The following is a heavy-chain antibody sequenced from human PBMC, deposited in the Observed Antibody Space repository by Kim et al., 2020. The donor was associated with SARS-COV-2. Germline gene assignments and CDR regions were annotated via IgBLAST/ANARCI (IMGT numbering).Heavy chain of an antibody. D-gene: IGHD5-18*01. Sequence: SETLSLTCAVYGGSFSGYYWSWIRQPPGKGLEWIGEINHSGSTNYNPSLKSRVTISVDTSKNQFSLKLSSVTAADTAVYYCARGLWLLVDYFDYWGQGTLVTVSS. V-gene: IGHV4-34*01. CDR2: INHSGST. J-gene: IGHJ4*02. CDR3: ARGLWLLVDYFDY. CDR1: GGSFSGYY.